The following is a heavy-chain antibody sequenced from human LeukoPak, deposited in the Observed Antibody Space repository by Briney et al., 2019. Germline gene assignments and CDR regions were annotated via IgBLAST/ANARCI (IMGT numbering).Heavy chain of an antibody. Sequence: PGGSLRLSCAASGFTFSIYAMSWVRQAPGKGLEWVSAISGSGGSTYYADSVKGRFSISRDNSKNTLYLQMNSLRAEDTAVYYCAKAQITRYYFDYWGQGTLVAVSS. CDR1: GFTFSIYA. D-gene: IGHD5-24*01. CDR3: AKAQITRYYFDY. V-gene: IGHV3-23*01. J-gene: IGHJ4*02. CDR2: ISGSGGST.